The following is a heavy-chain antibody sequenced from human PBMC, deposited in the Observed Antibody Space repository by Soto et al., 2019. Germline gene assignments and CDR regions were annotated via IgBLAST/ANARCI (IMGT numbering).Heavy chain of an antibody. CDR1: GGSFSGYY. CDR2: INHSGST. D-gene: IGHD6-13*01. CDR3: ARTYRGSWDPLAY. J-gene: IGHJ4*02. Sequence: PSETLSLTCAVYGGSFSGYYWSWIRQPPGKGLEWIGEINHSGSTNYNPSLKSRVTISVDTSKNQFSLKLSSVTAADTAVYYCARTYRGSWDPLAYWGQGTLVTVSS. V-gene: IGHV4-34*01.